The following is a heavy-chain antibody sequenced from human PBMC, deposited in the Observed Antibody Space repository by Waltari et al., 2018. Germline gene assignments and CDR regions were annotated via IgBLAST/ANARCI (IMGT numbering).Heavy chain of an antibody. CDR3: ARVRKAAADNWFDP. J-gene: IGHJ5*02. D-gene: IGHD6-13*01. Sequence: QVQLQESGPGLVKPSETLSLTCTVSGYSISSGYYWGWIRQPPGKGLEWIGSIYHSGSTYYNPSLNSRVTISVDTSKNQFSLKLSSVTATDTAVYYCARVRKAAADNWFDPWGQGTLVTVSS. CDR1: GYSISSGYY. CDR2: IYHSGST. V-gene: IGHV4-38-2*02.